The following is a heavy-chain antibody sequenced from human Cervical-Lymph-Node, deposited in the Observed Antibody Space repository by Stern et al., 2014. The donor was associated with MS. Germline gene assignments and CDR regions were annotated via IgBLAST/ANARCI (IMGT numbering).Heavy chain of an antibody. Sequence: QVQLVQSGAEVKKPGSSVKVSCKASGDTFNNYSVSWVRQAPGQGLEWMAKIIPLVDIAHYAQKFQGTLTITADKSTSTAYMELSSLKSDDTAVYYCARAPFPPTEFDAFDVWGQGTMVTVSS. CDR2: IIPLVDIA. D-gene: IGHD2/OR15-2a*01. CDR1: GDTFNNYS. J-gene: IGHJ3*01. V-gene: IGHV1-69*09. CDR3: ARAPFPPTEFDAFDV.